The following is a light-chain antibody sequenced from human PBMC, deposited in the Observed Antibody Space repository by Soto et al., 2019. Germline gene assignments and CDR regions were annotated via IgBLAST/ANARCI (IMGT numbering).Light chain of an antibody. V-gene: IGKV4-1*01. CDR1: QSVLYSSNTKNY. CDR2: WAS. Sequence: DIVMTQAPDSLAVSLGERATINCKSSQSVLYSSNTKNYLAWYQQKPGQPPKLLIYWASTRESGVPDRFSGSGSGTDFTLNISSLQAEDVAVYYCQQYYSTPPMYTFGQGTKLEIK. CDR3: QQYYSTPPMYT. J-gene: IGKJ2*01.